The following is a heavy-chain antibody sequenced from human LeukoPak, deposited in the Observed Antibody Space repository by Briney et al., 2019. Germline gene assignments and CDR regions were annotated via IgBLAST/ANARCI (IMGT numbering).Heavy chain of an antibody. D-gene: IGHD3/OR15-3a*01. CDR1: GFTFGDYA. V-gene: IGHV3-49*04. J-gene: IGHJ4*02. CDR3: TRGDWLDY. Sequence: GSLRLSCTASGFTFGDYAMSWVRQAPGEGLEWVGFIRSEAYGGSTEYAASVKGRFTISRDDSKSIAYLQMNSLKTEDTAVYYCTRGDWLDYWGQGTLVTVSS. CDR2: IRSEAYGGST.